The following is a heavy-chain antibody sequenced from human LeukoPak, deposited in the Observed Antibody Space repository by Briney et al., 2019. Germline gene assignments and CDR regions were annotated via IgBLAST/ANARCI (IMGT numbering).Heavy chain of an antibody. CDR3: VSVSSSWDSDY. CDR2: LYYTGST. D-gene: IGHD6-13*01. Sequence: PSETLSLTCTVSGVSINSRNYCWGWIRQPPGKGPEWIGSLYYTGSTSYNPPLESRVTISLDISNNQFSLRLNSVTAADTAVYFCVSVSSSWDSDYWGPGALVTVSS. J-gene: IGHJ4*02. CDR1: GVSINSRNYC. V-gene: IGHV4-39*07.